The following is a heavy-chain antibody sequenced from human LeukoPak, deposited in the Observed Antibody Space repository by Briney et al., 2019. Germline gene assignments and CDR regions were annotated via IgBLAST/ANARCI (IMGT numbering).Heavy chain of an antibody. D-gene: IGHD3-22*01. Sequence: GESLKISCKGSRYSFTSYWIGWVRQMPGKGLEWMGIIYPSDTDTRYGPSFQGQVTISVDKSISTAYLQWSSLKASDTAMYYCARRRGSNYYDSSGPNDYWGQGTLVTVSS. CDR3: ARRRGSNYYDSSGPNDY. CDR1: RYSFTSYW. CDR2: IYPSDTDT. J-gene: IGHJ4*02. V-gene: IGHV5-51*01.